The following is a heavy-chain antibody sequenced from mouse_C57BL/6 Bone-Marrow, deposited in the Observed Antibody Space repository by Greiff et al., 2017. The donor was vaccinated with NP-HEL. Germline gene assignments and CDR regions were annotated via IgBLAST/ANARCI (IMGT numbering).Heavy chain of an antibody. Sequence: VQLQQPGAELVKPGASVKLSCKASGYTFTSYWMHWVNQRPGQGLAWIGVIDPSDSYTNYNQKFKGKATLTVDTSSSTAYMQLSSLTSEDYAVYYSARTPKDMDDWGQGTTVTVSS. CDR3: ARTPKDMDD. V-gene: IGHV1-50*01. D-gene: IGHD5-1*01. CDR2: IDPSDSYT. J-gene: IGHJ4*01. CDR1: GYTFTSYW.